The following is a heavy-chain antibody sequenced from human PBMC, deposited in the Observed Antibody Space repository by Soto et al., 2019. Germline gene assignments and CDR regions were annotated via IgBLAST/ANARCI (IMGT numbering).Heavy chain of an antibody. CDR1: GFTFSDYA. V-gene: IGHV3-23*01. Sequence: EVQLLESGGGLVQPGGSLRLSCAASGFTFSDYAMAWVRQAPGKGLEWVSTISGPGSGTYYADSVKGRFTISRDNSKNTVHLQMSSLRAEDTAVYYCAKIAGGGWGQGTLVTVSS. D-gene: IGHD3-10*01. CDR2: ISGPGSGT. J-gene: IGHJ4*02. CDR3: AKIAGGG.